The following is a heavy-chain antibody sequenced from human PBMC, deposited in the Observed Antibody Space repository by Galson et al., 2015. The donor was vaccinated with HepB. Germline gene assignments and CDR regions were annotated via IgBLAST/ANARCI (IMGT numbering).Heavy chain of an antibody. CDR2: IYNGGST. Sequence: SLRLSCAASGFTVSGNYMSWVRQAPGKGLEWVSLIYNGGSTYYADSVKGRFTISRDNSKNTLYLQMNSLRAEDTAVYYCARDHRLGFCSGSSCYSGYYYYGMDVWGQGTTVTVSS. CDR1: GFTVSGNY. D-gene: IGHD2-15*01. CDR3: ARDHRLGFCSGSSCYSGYYYYGMDV. V-gene: IGHV3-66*01. J-gene: IGHJ6*02.